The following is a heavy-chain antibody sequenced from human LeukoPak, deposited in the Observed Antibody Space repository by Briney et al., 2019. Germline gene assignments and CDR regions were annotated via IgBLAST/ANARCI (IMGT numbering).Heavy chain of an antibody. D-gene: IGHD2-2*01. J-gene: IGHJ6*03. CDR3: ASQAEPIVVVPAAPRRTYYYYMDV. V-gene: IGHV1-69*01. CDR1: GGTFSSYA. CDR2: IIPIFGTA. Sequence: ASVKVSCKASGGTFSSYAISWVRQAPGQGLEWMGGIIPIFGTANYAQKFQGRVTITADESTSTAYMELSSLRSEDTAVYYCASQAEPIVVVPAAPRRTYYYYMDVWGKGTTVTVSS.